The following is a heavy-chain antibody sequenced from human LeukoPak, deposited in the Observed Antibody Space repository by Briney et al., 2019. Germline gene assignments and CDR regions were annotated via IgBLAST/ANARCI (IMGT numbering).Heavy chain of an antibody. D-gene: IGHD2-21*02. CDR3: AREWAYCGGDCYSP. V-gene: IGHV3-53*01. J-gene: IGHJ5*02. CDR1: GFTVSSNY. CDR2: IYSGGST. Sequence: GGSLRLSCAASGFTVSSNYMSWVRQAPGKGLEWVSVIYSGGSTYYADSVKGRFTISRDNSKNTLYLQMNSLRAEDTAVYYCAREWAYCGGDCYSPWGQGTLVTVSS.